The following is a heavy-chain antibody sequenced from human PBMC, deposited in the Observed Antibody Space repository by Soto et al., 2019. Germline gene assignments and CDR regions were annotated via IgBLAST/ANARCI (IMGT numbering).Heavy chain of an antibody. CDR1: GGSIVDYS. CDR3: ARDVNRWELRGFFDP. D-gene: IGHD1-7*01. J-gene: IGHJ5*02. V-gene: IGHV4-59*01. CDR2: IYYTGNT. Sequence: PSETLSLTCSVSGGSIVDYSWSWIRQPPGKGLEWIGFIYYTGNTRYNPSLGSRVTISLDTSKNQFSLKLTSATAADTAFYYCARDVNRWELRGFFDPWGRGALVTVSS.